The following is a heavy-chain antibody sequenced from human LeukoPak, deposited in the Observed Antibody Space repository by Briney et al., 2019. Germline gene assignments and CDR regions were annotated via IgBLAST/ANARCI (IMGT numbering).Heavy chain of an antibody. CDR1: GGSISSYY. D-gene: IGHD6-6*01. V-gene: IGHV4-59*01. CDR3: ARGSEYSSSSGYLYYYYYYMDV. CDR2: IYYSGST. Sequence: SEALSLTCTVSGGSISSYYWSWIRQPPGKGLEWIGYIYYSGSTNYNPSLKSRVTISVDTSKNQFSLKLSSATAADTAVYYCARGSEYSSSSGYLYYYYYYMDVWGKGTTVTVSS. J-gene: IGHJ6*03.